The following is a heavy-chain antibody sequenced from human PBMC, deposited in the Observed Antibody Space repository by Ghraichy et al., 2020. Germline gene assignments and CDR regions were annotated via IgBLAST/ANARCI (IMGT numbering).Heavy chain of an antibody. Sequence: SETLSLTCTVSGGSISSYYWSWIRQPPGKGLEWIGYIYTSGSTNYNPSLKSRVTISVDTSKNQFSLKLSSVTAADTAVYYCARRGSLKWATYYDFRSGQLAFDIWGQGTMVTVSS. V-gene: IGHV4-4*09. D-gene: IGHD3-3*01. CDR3: ARRGSLKWATYYDFRSGQLAFDI. CDR2: IYTSGST. J-gene: IGHJ3*02. CDR1: GGSISSYY.